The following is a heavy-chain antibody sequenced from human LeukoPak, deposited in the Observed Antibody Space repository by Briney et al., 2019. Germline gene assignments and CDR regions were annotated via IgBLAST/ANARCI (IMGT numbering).Heavy chain of an antibody. D-gene: IGHD5-24*01. J-gene: IGHJ4*02. V-gene: IGHV4-38-2*02. CDR1: GYSISSGYY. CDR2: IYHSGST. CDR3: AGGWLPDKNDF. Sequence: PSETLSLTCTVSGYSISSGYYWGWIRQPPGKGLEWIGSIYHSGSTYYNPSLKSRVTISADTSNNHFSLRLTSVTAADTAVYYCAGGWLPDKNDFWGQGTLVTVSA.